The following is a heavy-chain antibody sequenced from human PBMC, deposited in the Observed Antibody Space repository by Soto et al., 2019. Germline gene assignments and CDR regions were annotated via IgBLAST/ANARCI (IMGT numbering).Heavy chain of an antibody. D-gene: IGHD6-19*01. V-gene: IGHV3-49*03. Sequence: GGSLRLSCTASGFTFGDYAMSWFRQAPGKGLEWVGFIRSKAYGGTTEYAASVKGRFTISRDDSKSIAYLQMNSLKAEDTAVYYCAKDYDIAVAPNWFDPWGQGTLVTVSS. CDR3: AKDYDIAVAPNWFDP. CDR1: GFTFGDYA. J-gene: IGHJ5*02. CDR2: IRSKAYGGTT.